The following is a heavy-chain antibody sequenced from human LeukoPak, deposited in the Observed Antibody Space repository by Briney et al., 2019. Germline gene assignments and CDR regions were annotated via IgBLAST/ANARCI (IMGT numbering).Heavy chain of an antibody. CDR3: ARQTEYYDSSGYYIDAFDI. J-gene: IGHJ3*02. D-gene: IGHD3-22*01. Sequence: PSETLSLTCTVSGGSISSSSYYWGWIRQPPGKGLEWIGSIYYSGSTYYNPSLKSRVTISVDTSKNQFSLKLSSVTAADTAVYYCARQTEYYDSSGYYIDAFDIWGQGTMVTVSS. CDR1: GGSISSSSYY. CDR2: IYYSGST. V-gene: IGHV4-39*01.